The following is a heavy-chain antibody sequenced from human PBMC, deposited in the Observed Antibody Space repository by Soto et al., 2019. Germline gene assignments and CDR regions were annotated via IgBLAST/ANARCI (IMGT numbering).Heavy chain of an antibody. D-gene: IGHD4-17*01. J-gene: IGHJ4*02. Sequence: PGGSLRLSCTASGFTFGDYAMSWVRQAPGKGLEWVGFIRSKAYGGTTEYAASVKGRFTISRDDSKSIAYLQMNSLKTEDTAVYYCTTRTVPIDYWGQGTLVTVSS. V-gene: IGHV3-49*04. CDR1: GFTFGDYA. CDR2: IRSKAYGGTT. CDR3: TTRTVPIDY.